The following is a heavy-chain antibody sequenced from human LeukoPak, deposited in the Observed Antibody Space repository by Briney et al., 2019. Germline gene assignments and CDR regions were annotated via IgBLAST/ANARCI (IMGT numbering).Heavy chain of an antibody. CDR1: GFTFSTYD. Sequence: GGSLRLSCAASGFTFSTYDMNWVRQATGKGLEWVSTIGTAGDTYYPGSVKGRFTISRENAKNSLYLQMNSLRAGDTAVYYCARSIGDYESEVFDVWGQGTMVTVSS. J-gene: IGHJ3*01. V-gene: IGHV3-13*01. CDR3: ARSIGDYESEVFDV. D-gene: IGHD4-17*01. CDR2: IGTAGDT.